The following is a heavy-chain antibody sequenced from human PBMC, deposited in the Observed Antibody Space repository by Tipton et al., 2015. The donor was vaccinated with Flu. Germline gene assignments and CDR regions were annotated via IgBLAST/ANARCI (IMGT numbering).Heavy chain of an antibody. Sequence: TLSPTCSVSGASVRSGRYYWTWIRRPAGKGLEWIGRIYTTGRSNYNPSLESRVTISVDPSKNQFSLSLTSVTAADTAVYYCAREFLFFGELSTAYYFDSWGQGTQVAVSS. V-gene: IGHV4-61*02. CDR1: GASVRSGRYY. J-gene: IGHJ4*02. D-gene: IGHD3-16*01. CDR2: IYTTGRS. CDR3: AREFLFFGELSTAYYFDS.